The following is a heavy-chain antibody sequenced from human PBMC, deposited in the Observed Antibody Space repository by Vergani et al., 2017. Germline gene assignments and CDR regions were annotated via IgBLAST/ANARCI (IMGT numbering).Heavy chain of an antibody. J-gene: IGHJ6*03. CDR2: ISYDGSNK. V-gene: IGHV3-30*01. D-gene: IGHD6-6*01. CDR1: GFTFSSYA. Sequence: QVQLVESGGGVVQPGRSLRLSCAASGFTFSSYAMHWVRQAPGTGLEWVAVISYDGSNKYYADSVKGRFTISRDNSKNTLYLQMNSLRAEETAVYYCARDGSSSQSFYYYYYMDVWGKGTTVTVSS. CDR3: ARDGSSSQSFYYYYYMDV.